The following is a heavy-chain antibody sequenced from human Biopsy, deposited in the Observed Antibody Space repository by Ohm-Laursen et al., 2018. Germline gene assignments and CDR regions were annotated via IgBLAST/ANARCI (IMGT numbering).Heavy chain of an antibody. Sequence: PGTLSLTCTVSGGSIISYYWSWIRQPPGKGLEWIGHIYYSVMTDYNPSLQSRVSISVDTSRNQVSLTLSSVTAADTAVYYCARDSGILNYGNFKYYHYYGMDVWGQGTKVTVSS. V-gene: IGHV4-59*01. CDR1: GGSIISYY. J-gene: IGHJ6*02. D-gene: IGHD4-11*01. CDR2: IYYSVMT. CDR3: ARDSGILNYGNFKYYHYYGMDV.